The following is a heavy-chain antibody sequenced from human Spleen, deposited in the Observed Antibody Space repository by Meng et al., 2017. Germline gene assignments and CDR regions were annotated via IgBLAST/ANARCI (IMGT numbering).Heavy chain of an antibody. CDR2: NYYSGTT. J-gene: IGHJ4*02. V-gene: IGHV4-31*03. Sequence: SETLSLTCTVSGGSISSGGYYWSWIRQHPGKGLEWIGYNYYSGTTYYNPSLKSRVTISVDTSKNQFSLKLTSVTAADTAVYYCAREGSYGYFDWGQGTLVTVSS. D-gene: IGHD5-18*01. CDR1: GGSISSGGYY. CDR3: AREGSYGYFD.